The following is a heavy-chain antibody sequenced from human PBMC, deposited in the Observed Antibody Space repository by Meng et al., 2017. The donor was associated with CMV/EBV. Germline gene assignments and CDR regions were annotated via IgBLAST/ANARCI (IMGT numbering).Heavy chain of an antibody. CDR1: GFTFSSYE. J-gene: IGHJ4*02. D-gene: IGHD4-17*01. Sequence: GGSLRLSCAASGFTFSSYEMNWVRQAPGKGLEWVSYISSSGSTIYYADSVKGRLTISRDNAKNSLYLQMNSLRAEDTAVYYCARAYDYGDYDSCYFDYWGQGTLVTVSS. V-gene: IGHV3-48*03. CDR2: ISSSGSTI. CDR3: ARAYDYGDYDSCYFDY.